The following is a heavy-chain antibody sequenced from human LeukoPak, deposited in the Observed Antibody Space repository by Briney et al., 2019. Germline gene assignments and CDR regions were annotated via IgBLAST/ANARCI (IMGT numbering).Heavy chain of an antibody. CDR2: INHSGST. D-gene: IGHD2-2*01. CDR1: GGSFSGYY. Sequence: KPSETLSLTCAVYGGSFSGYYWSWIRQPPGKGLEWIGEINHSGSTNYNPSLKSRVTISVDTSKNQFSLKLSSVTAADTAVYYCARAPVGYCSSTSCPRYYFDYWGQGTLVTVSS. J-gene: IGHJ4*02. CDR3: ARAPVGYCSSTSCPRYYFDY. V-gene: IGHV4-34*01.